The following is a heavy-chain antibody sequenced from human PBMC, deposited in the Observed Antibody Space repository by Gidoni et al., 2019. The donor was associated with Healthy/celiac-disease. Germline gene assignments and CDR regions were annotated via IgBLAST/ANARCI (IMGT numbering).Heavy chain of an antibody. J-gene: IGHJ4*02. CDR2: INHSGST. V-gene: IGHV4-34*01. Sequence: QVQLQQWGAGLLKPSETLSLTCAAYGGSFSGYYWSWIRQPPGKGLEWIGEINHSGSTNYNPSLKSRVTISVDTSKNQFSLKLSSVTAADTAVYYCARVPAYSSSWADYWGQGTLVTVSS. D-gene: IGHD6-13*01. CDR3: ARVPAYSSSWADY. CDR1: GGSFSGYY.